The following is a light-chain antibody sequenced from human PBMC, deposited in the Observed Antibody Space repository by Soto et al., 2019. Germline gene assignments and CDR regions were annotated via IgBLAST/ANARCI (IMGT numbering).Light chain of an antibody. CDR3: QQRHMWPIT. J-gene: IGKJ5*01. Sequence: PGERATPSGTDSQSVSSSYLSWYQQKPGQAPRLLIYDAYNRATGIPPRFSGSGSGTDFTLTISSLEPEDSAVYYCQQRHMWPITFGQGTRLEIK. CDR2: DAY. V-gene: IGKV3-11*01. CDR1: QSVSSSY.